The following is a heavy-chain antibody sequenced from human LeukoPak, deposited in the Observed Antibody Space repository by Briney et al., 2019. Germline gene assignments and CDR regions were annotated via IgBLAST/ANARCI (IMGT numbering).Heavy chain of an antibody. V-gene: IGHV3-7*01. D-gene: IGHD3-9*01. CDR1: GFTFSSYW. CDR3: ARASYDILTGYYISYYYYYMDV. Sequence: PGGSLRLSCAASGFTFSSYWMSWVRQAPGKGLEWVANIKQDGSEKYYVDSVKGRFTISRDNAKNSLYLQMNSLRAEDTAVYYCARASYDILTGYYISYYYYYMDVWGKGTTVTVSS. J-gene: IGHJ6*03. CDR2: IKQDGSEK.